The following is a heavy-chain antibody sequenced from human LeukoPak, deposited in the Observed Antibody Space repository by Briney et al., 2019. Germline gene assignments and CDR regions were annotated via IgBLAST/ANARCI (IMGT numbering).Heavy chain of an antibody. CDR2: IRSKANSYAT. CDR3: TSSGITIFGVVRVDY. J-gene: IGHJ4*02. CDR1: GFTFSGSA. Sequence: GGSLKLSCAASGFTFSGSAMHWVRQASGKGLEWVGRIRSKANSYATAYAASVKGRFTTSRDDSKNTAYLQMNSLKTEDTAVYYCTSSGITIFGVVRVDYWGQGTLVTVSS. D-gene: IGHD3-3*01. V-gene: IGHV3-73*01.